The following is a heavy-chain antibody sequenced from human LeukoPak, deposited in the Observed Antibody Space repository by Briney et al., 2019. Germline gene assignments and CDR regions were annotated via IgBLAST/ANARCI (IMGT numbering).Heavy chain of an antibody. Sequence: SETLSLTCTVSGGSISSSSYYWGWIRQPPGKGLEWIGSIYYSGSTYYNPSLKSRVTISVDTSKNQFSLKLSSVTAADTAVYYCARRYYYDSSGYPSYYLDYWGQGTLVTVSS. CDR2: IYYSGST. V-gene: IGHV4-39*01. CDR3: ARRYYYDSSGYPSYYLDY. CDR1: GGSISSSSYY. J-gene: IGHJ4*02. D-gene: IGHD3-22*01.